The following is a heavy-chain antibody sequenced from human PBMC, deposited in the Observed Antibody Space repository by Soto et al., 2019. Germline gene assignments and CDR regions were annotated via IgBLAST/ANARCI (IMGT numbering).Heavy chain of an antibody. J-gene: IGHJ4*02. CDR2: IYYSGDT. Sequence: SETLSLTSTVSDGSISSRNYYRAWVRQPPGKGLEWIGNIYYSGDTYYRPSLRSRLTISVDTSKNQFSLKLSSLTAADTAMYYCASLQVPGNFDYWGQGNLVTVSS. CDR3: ASLQVPGNFDY. D-gene: IGHD6-13*01. CDR1: DGSISSRNYY. V-gene: IGHV4-39*01.